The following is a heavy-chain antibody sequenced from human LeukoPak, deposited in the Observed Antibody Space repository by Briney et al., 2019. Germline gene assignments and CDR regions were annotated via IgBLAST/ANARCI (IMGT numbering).Heavy chain of an antibody. Sequence: SETLSLTCTVSGGSISSSSYYWGWIRQPPGKGLEWIGSIYYSGSTYYNPSLKSRVTISVDTSKNQLSLKLSSVTAADTAVYYCARQSPDYGDYEPYAFDIWGQGTMVTVSS. D-gene: IGHD4-17*01. CDR2: IYYSGST. V-gene: IGHV4-39*01. J-gene: IGHJ3*02. CDR1: GGSISSSSYY. CDR3: ARQSPDYGDYEPYAFDI.